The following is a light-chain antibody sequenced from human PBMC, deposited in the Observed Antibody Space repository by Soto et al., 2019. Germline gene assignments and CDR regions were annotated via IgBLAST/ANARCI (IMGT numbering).Light chain of an antibody. Sequence: DIQMTQSPSTLSASVGDRVTITCRASQSISNWLAWYQQKPGKAPKFLIYDASNLERGVPSRFSGSGYGTEFTLTNSSLQTDDFASYYCQQYHSFSWAFGQGTRVEIK. CDR3: QQYHSFSWA. J-gene: IGKJ1*01. CDR2: DAS. CDR1: QSISNW. V-gene: IGKV1-5*01.